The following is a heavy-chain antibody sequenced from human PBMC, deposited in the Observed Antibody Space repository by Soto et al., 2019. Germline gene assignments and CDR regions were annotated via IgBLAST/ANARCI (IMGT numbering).Heavy chain of an antibody. CDR3: ATIVGALYNGFDP. D-gene: IGHD1-26*01. Sequence: ASVKVSRKVSGYTLTELSMHCVLQAPGKGLEWMGGFDPEDGETIYAQKFQGRVTMTEDTSTDTAYMELSSLRSEDTGVYYCATIVGALYNGFDPRGQRTLVTVSS. CDR1: GYTLTELS. V-gene: IGHV1-24*01. J-gene: IGHJ5*02. CDR2: FDPEDGET.